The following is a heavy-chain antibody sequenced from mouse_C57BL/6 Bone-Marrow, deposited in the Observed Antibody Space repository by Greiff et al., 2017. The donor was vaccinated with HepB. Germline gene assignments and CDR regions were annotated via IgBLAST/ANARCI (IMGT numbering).Heavy chain of an antibody. CDR1: GYAFSSSW. D-gene: IGHD1-1*01. V-gene: IGHV1-82*01. J-gene: IGHJ3*01. CDR2: IYPGDGDT. CDR3: ARGYYGSSYEAWFAY. Sequence: QVQLKQSGPELVKPGASVKISCKASGYAFSSSWMNWVKQRPGKGLEWIGRIYPGDGDTNYNGKFKGKATLTADKSSSTAYMQLSSLTAEDSAVYFCARGYYGSSYEAWFAYWGQGTLVTVSA.